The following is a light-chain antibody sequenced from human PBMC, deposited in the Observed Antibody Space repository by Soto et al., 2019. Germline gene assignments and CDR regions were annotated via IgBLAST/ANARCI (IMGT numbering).Light chain of an antibody. V-gene: IGKV1-5*03. Sequence: DIQVTQSPSTLSASVGDRVTITCRASQSISSWLAWYQQKPGKAPKLLIYKASSLESGVPSRFSGSGSGTEFTLTINSLKPDDFATYYCQQYNSDSFTFGPGTKVDIK. CDR1: QSISSW. CDR3: QQYNSDSFT. CDR2: KAS. J-gene: IGKJ3*01.